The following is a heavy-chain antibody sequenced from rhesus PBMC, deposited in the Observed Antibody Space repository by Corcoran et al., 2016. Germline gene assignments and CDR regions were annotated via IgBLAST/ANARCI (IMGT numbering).Heavy chain of an antibody. CDR2: IDGGGMST. CDR3: AKGQYNNFESYFDY. Sequence: EVQLVETGGGLVQPGGSLKLSCAASGFTFSSYAMSWVRQAPGKGLEWVSVIDGGGMSTAHPDSVKARLTIARDNSKNTLSLQMNSLRAEDTAVYYCAKGQYNNFESYFDYWGQGVLVTVSS. CDR1: GFTFSSYA. D-gene: IGHD4-23*01. V-gene: IGHV3S5*01. J-gene: IGHJ4*01.